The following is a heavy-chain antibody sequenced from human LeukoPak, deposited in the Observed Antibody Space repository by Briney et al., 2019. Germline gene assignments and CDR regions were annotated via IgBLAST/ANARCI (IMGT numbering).Heavy chain of an antibody. Sequence: SETLSLTCTVSGGSISSSSYYWGWIRQPPGKGLEWIGSIYYSGSTYYNPSLKSRVTISVDTSKNQFSLKLSSVTAADTAVYYCASLQYYYGSGRLDYWGQGTLVTVSS. CDR1: GGSISSSSYY. J-gene: IGHJ4*02. CDR3: ASLQYYYGSGRLDY. V-gene: IGHV4-39*01. CDR2: IYYSGST. D-gene: IGHD3-10*01.